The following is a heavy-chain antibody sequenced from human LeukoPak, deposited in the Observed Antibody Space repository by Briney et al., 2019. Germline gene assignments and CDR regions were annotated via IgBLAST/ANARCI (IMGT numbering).Heavy chain of an antibody. CDR1: GYTFTGYY. Sequence: ASVKVSCKASGYTFTGYYMHWVRQAPGQGLEWMGWINPNSGGTNYAQKFQGWVTMTRDTSISTAYMELSRLRSDDTAVYYCATWPIRFGSYYFDYWGQGTLVTVSS. V-gene: IGHV1-2*04. D-gene: IGHD3-3*01. CDR2: INPNSGGT. J-gene: IGHJ4*02. CDR3: ATWPIRFGSYYFDY.